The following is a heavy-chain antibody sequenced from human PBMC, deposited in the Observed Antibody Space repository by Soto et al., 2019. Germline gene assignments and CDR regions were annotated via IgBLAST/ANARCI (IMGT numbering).Heavy chain of an antibody. CDR1: GGSISSGGYY. CDR2: IYYSGST. V-gene: IGHV4-31*03. Sequence: PSETLSLTCTVSGGSISSGGYYWSWIRQHPGKGLEWIGYIYYSGSTYYNPSLKSRVTISVDTSKNQFSLKLSSVTAADTAVYYCARRGFTVTTPNWFDPWGQGTLVTVSS. CDR3: ARRGFTVTTPNWFDP. J-gene: IGHJ5*02. D-gene: IGHD4-17*01.